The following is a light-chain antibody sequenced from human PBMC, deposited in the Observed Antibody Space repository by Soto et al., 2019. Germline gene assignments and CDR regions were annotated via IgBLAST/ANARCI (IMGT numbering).Light chain of an antibody. CDR2: GAS. Sequence: EIVLTQSPGTLSLSPGERATLSCRASQSVSSSYLAWYQQKPGQAPRLLIYGASSRATGIPDRFSGSGSGTDFTLTTSRLEPADFAVYYCQQYGSSPWTVGQGTKVEIK. CDR3: QQYGSSPWT. J-gene: IGKJ1*01. CDR1: QSVSSSY. V-gene: IGKV3-20*01.